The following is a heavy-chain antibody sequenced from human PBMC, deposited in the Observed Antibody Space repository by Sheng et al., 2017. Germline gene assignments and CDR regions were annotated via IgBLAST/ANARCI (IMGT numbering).Heavy chain of an antibody. Sequence: QVQLQQWGAGLLKPSETLSLTCAVYGGSFSGYYWSWIRQPPGKGLEWIGEINHSGSTNYNPSLKSRVTISVDTSKNQFSLKLSSVTAADTAVYYCAGVVDCSSTSCYYGFDYWGQGTLVTVSS. D-gene: IGHD2-2*01. CDR3: AGVVDCSSTSCYYGFDY. J-gene: IGHJ4*02. CDR2: INHSGST. V-gene: IGHV4-34*01. CDR1: GGSFSGYY.